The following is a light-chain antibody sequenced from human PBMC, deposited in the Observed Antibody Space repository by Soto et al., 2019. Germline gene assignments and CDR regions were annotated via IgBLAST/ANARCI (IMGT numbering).Light chain of an antibody. Sequence: EIVLTQSPDTLSLSPGERATLSCRASQSVRSSYLAWYQQKPGQAPRLLIYDASSRATGIPDRFSGSGSGTDFTLTISRLEPEDFAVFYCQQYDDSITFGQGTRLEIE. CDR1: QSVRSSY. CDR3: QQYDDSIT. V-gene: IGKV3-20*01. CDR2: DAS. J-gene: IGKJ5*01.